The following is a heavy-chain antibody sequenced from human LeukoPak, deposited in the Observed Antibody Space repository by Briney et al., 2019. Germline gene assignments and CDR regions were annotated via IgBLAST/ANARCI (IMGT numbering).Heavy chain of an antibody. CDR3: AKVDPPIVAGARGDAFEI. Sequence: ASVKVSCKASGYRFSNFGITWVRQAPGQGLEWMGWTSPYDDNPEYAKKLQGRVTMTTDTSTSTAYMELRSLRPDDTAMYYCAKVDPPIVAGARGDAFEIWGQGTLVTVSS. J-gene: IGHJ3*02. V-gene: IGHV1-18*01. CDR2: TSPYDDNP. D-gene: IGHD1-26*01. CDR1: GYRFSNFG.